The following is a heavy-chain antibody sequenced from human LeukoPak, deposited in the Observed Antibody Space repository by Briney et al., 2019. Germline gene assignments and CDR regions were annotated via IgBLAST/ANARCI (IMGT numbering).Heavy chain of an antibody. V-gene: IGHV3-23*01. CDR2: ISGTGGTT. CDR3: ARAERTVNVFDI. D-gene: IGHD1-1*01. J-gene: IGHJ3*02. CDR1: GFTFSSCA. Sequence: PGGSLRLSCVGSGFTFSSCAMIWVRQTPGKGLEWVSVISGTGGTTYDADSVKGRFTISRDNSKNTLYLQMNSLRAEDTAVYYCARAERTVNVFDIWGQGTIVTVSS.